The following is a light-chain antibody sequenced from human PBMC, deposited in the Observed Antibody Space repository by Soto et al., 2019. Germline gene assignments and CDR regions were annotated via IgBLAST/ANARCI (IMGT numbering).Light chain of an antibody. CDR3: QQCNNWPLA. Sequence: DIGMTQSPATLSVSPGERVTLSCRASQSVSNNLSCYQQRLRQAPRLLIYGASTRATGIPARFSGSGSGPYFTLTISSLQSEDFAVYYCQQCNNWPLAFGGGTKVDIK. CDR2: GAS. CDR1: QSVSNN. V-gene: IGKV3-15*01. J-gene: IGKJ4*02.